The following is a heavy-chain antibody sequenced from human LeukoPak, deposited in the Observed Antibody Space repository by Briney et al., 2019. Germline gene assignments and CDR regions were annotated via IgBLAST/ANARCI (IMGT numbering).Heavy chain of an antibody. V-gene: IGHV3-74*03. J-gene: IGHJ4*02. Sequence: GGSLSLSCAASGFTFSSYWMHWVRQAPGKGLVWVSRINSDGSSITSADYVKGRFNISRDNAEHTLYLQMNSLRVEDTAVYYCESGGRVSGYDFAFWGEGTLL. CDR2: INSDGSSI. CDR3: ESGGRVSGYDFAF. D-gene: IGHD5-12*01. CDR1: GFTFSSYW.